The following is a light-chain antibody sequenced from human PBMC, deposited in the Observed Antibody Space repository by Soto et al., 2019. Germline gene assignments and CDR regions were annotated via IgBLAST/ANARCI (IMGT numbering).Light chain of an antibody. CDR3: QHYGA. V-gene: IGKV3-15*01. J-gene: IGKJ1*01. CDR1: QSVSSN. Sequence: EIVMTQSPATLSVSPGERATLSCRASQSVSSNLAWYQQKPGQAPRLLIYGASTRATGIPARFSGSGSGTEFTLTISSLQSEDFAVYCCQHYGAFGQGTKVEIK. CDR2: GAS.